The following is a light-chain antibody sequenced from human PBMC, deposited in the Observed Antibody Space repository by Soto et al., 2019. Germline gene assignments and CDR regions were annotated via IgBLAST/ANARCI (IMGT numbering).Light chain of an antibody. CDR3: GTWNSSLSAVV. V-gene: IGLV1-51*01. Sequence: QSVLTQPPSVSAAPGQKVTISCSGSSSNIGNNYVSWYQQLPGTAPKLLIYDNNKRPSGIPDRFSGSKSGTSATLGITGHQTGDEADYYCGTWNSSLSAVVFGGGTKLTVL. CDR1: SSNIGNNY. J-gene: IGLJ2*01. CDR2: DNN.